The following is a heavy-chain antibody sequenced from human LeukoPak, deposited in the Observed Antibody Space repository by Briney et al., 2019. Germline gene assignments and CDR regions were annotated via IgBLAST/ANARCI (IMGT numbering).Heavy chain of an antibody. D-gene: IGHD3-22*01. V-gene: IGHV3-48*04. CDR2: IDRSSNTI. CDR1: GFTLSTAS. CDR3: ATSMSSSGYYSGAYYYGMDV. J-gene: IGHJ6*02. Sequence: GGSLRLSCAASGFTLSTASMNWVRQAPGKGLEWISYIDRSSNTIYYADSVKGRFTISRDSAKNSLYLQMNSLRAEDTAVYYCATSMSSSGYYSGAYYYGMDVWGQGTTVTVSS.